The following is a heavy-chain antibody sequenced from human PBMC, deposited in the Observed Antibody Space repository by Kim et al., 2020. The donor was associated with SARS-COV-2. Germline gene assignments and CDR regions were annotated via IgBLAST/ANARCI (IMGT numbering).Heavy chain of an antibody. V-gene: IGHV3-48*04. CDR3: ARDRGGMDV. J-gene: IGHJ6*02. Sequence: STIYNANPGKARFTIARDNAKNALYLQRNSRRAEDTAVYYCARDRGGMDVWGQGTTVTVSS. CDR2: STI.